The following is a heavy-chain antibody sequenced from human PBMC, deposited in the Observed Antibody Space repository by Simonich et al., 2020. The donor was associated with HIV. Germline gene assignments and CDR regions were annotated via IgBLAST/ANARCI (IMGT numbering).Heavy chain of an antibody. CDR3: ARRSGYDLDY. CDR1: GGSFSGYY. D-gene: IGHD5-12*01. J-gene: IGHJ4*02. V-gene: IGHV4-34*01. Sequence: QVHLQQWGAGLLKPSETLSLTCAVYGGSFSGYYWNWIRQPPGKGLEWIGEIDHSESTNHTPSLKSRFTISVDTSKNQFSLQLSSVTAADAAVYYCARRSGYDLDYWGQGTLVTVSS. CDR2: IDHSEST.